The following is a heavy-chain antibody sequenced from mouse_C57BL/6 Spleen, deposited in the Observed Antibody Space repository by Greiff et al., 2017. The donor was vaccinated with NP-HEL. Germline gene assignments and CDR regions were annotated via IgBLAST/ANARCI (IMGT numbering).Heavy chain of an antibody. CDR2: ISSGGSYT. D-gene: IGHD1-1*01. CDR3: ARLGSSYLDY. J-gene: IGHJ2*01. CDR1: GFTFSSYG. Sequence: EVKLVESGGDLVKPGGSLKLSCAASGFTFSSYGMSWVRQTPDKRLEWVATISSGGSYTYYPDSVKGRFTSSRDNAKNTLYLQMSSLKSEDTAMYYCARLGSSYLDYWGQGTTLTVSS. V-gene: IGHV5-6*01.